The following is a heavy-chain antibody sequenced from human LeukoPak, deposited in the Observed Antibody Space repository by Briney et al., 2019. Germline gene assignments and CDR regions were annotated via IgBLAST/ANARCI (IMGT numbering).Heavy chain of an antibody. V-gene: IGHV3-48*01. CDR1: GFTFSSYS. Sequence: GGSLRLSCAASGFTFSSYSMNWVRQAPGKGLEWVSYISSSSSTIYYADSVKGRFTISRDNAKNSLYLQMNSLRAEDTAVYYCARARPGRWLQWANLYYFDYWGQGTLVTVSS. CDR2: ISSSSSTI. D-gene: IGHD5-24*01. J-gene: IGHJ4*02. CDR3: ARARPGRWLQWANLYYFDY.